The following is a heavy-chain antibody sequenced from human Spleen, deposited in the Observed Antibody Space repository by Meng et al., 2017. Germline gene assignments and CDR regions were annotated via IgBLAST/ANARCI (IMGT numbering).Heavy chain of an antibody. CDR2: IRSTVYGATT. Sequence: GESLKISCAASGFTFSSYAMSWVRQAPGKGLEWVGFIRSTVYGATTQYAASVKGRFTISRDDSKSVAYVQMNSLKTEDTAVYYCTRSNYDSGGSDTFDIWGQGTMVTVSS. D-gene: IGHD3-22*01. V-gene: IGHV3-49*04. J-gene: IGHJ3*02. CDR3: TRSNYDSGGSDTFDI. CDR1: GFTFSSYA.